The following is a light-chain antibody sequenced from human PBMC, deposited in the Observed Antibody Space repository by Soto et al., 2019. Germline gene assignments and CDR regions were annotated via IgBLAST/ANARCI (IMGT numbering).Light chain of an antibody. CDR1: QSITTW. V-gene: IGKV1-5*01. CDR2: DAS. CDR3: QEYKTYS. J-gene: IGKJ4*01. Sequence: DVQMTQSPSTVSAYVGDSVTITCRASQSITTWLAWYQQKPGKAPQLLIYDASSLDGGVPSRFSGAQSGTEFNLTISSLQSEDFGTYYCQEYKTYSFGGGTKVDIK.